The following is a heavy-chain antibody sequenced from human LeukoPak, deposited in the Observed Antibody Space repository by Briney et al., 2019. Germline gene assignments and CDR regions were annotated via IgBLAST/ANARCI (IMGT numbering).Heavy chain of an antibody. CDR1: GYTFTGYY. CDR3: ARDVSGVIPVTGNDY. J-gene: IGHJ4*02. V-gene: IGHV1-2*02. Sequence: GASVKVSCKASGYTFTGYYMHWVRQAPGQGLEWMGWINPNSGGTNYAQKFQGRVTMTRDTSISTAYMELSRLRSDDTAVYYCARDVSGVIPVTGNDYWGQGTLVTVSS. D-gene: IGHD3-10*01. CDR2: INPNSGGT.